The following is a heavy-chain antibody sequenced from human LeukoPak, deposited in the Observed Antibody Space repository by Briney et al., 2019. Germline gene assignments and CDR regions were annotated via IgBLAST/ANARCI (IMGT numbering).Heavy chain of an antibody. CDR2: IKQDGSEK. CDR1: GFTFSSYW. Sequence: GGSLRLSCAASGFTFSSYWMSWVRQAPGKGLEWVANIKQDGSEKYYVDSVKGRFTISRDNAKYSPYLQMNSLRAEDTAVYYCARVGVATTVHYYYYMDVWGKGTTVTVSS. V-gene: IGHV3-7*01. J-gene: IGHJ6*03. CDR3: ARVGVATTVHYYYYMDV. D-gene: IGHD4-11*01.